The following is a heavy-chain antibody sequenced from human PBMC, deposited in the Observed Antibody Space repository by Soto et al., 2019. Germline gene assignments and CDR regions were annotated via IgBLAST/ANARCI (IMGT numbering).Heavy chain of an antibody. Sequence: SETLSLTCAVYGVSFSGYYWSWIRQPPGKGLEWIGEINHSGSTNYNPSLKSRVTISVDTSKNQFSLKLSSVTAADTAVYYCARGALATEIINWFDPWGQGTLVTVSS. J-gene: IGHJ5*02. D-gene: IGHD5-12*01. CDR2: INHSGST. V-gene: IGHV4-34*01. CDR1: GVSFSGYY. CDR3: ARGALATEIINWFDP.